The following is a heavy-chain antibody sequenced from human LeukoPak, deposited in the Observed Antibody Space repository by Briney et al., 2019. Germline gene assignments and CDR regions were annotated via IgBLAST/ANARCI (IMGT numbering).Heavy chain of an antibody. V-gene: IGHV3-21*01. CDR3: ARERGYSYGVTDY. D-gene: IGHD5-18*01. CDR1: GFTFSSYS. Sequence: GGSLRLSCAASGFTFSSYSMNWVRQAPGKGLEWVSSISSSSSYIYYADSVKGRFTIFRDNAKNSLYLQMNSLRAEDTAVYYCARERGYSYGVTDYWGQGTLVTVSS. CDR2: ISSSSSYI. J-gene: IGHJ4*02.